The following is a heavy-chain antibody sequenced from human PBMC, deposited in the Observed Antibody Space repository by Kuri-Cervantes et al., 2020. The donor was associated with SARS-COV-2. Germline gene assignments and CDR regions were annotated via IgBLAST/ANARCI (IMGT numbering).Heavy chain of an antibody. CDR1: RFTFRNYG. D-gene: IGHD6-19*01. Sequence: LSLTCAASRFTFRNYGMHWFRQAPGKGLEWVALISYDETYKYYADSVEGRFTISRDNSENTLYLQMNSLRAEDTAMYYCAAERYEWLAYAYYFDLWGQGTLVTVSS. CDR2: ISYDETYK. V-gene: IGHV3-30*03. J-gene: IGHJ4*02. CDR3: AAERYEWLAYAYYFDL.